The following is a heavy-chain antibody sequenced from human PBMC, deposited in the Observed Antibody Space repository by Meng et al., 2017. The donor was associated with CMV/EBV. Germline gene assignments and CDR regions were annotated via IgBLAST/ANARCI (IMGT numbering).Heavy chain of an antibody. CDR2: INHSGST. J-gene: IGHJ6*02. Sequence: AVYGGAVSGYFWSWIRQTPGKGLEWIGEINHSGSTNYNPSLKSRVTISVDTSKNQFSLKLSSVTAADTAVYYCARMVRHYYGMDVWGQGTTVTVSS. D-gene: IGHD3-10*01. CDR1: GGAVSGYF. CDR3: ARMVRHYYGMDV. V-gene: IGHV4-34*01.